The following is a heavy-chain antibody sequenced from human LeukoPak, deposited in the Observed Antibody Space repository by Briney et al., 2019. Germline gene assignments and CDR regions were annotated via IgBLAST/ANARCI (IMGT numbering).Heavy chain of an antibody. CDR1: GFTFSSYE. Sequence: SGGSLRLSCAASGFTFSSYEMNWVRQAPGKGLEWVSYISSSGSTIYYADSVKGRFTISRDNAKNSLYLQMNSLRAEDTAVYYCARGRLGAIGDYFDYWGQGILVTVSS. D-gene: IGHD1-26*01. J-gene: IGHJ4*02. CDR2: ISSSGSTI. CDR3: ARGRLGAIGDYFDY. V-gene: IGHV3-48*03.